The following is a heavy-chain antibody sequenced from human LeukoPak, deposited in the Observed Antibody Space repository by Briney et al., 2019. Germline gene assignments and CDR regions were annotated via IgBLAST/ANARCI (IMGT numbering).Heavy chain of an antibody. CDR2: IRQDGSEK. V-gene: IGHV3-7*01. D-gene: IGHD2-15*01. CDR1: GFTFSDYW. CDR3: ARISCSRSSCYGVYDY. Sequence: GGSLRLSCAASGFTFSDYWMTWVRQAPGKGLEWVANIRQDGSEKYHVDSVKGRFTISRDNAKNSVYLQMNSLRAEDTAVCYCARISCSRSSCYGVYDYWGQGSLVTVSS. J-gene: IGHJ4*02.